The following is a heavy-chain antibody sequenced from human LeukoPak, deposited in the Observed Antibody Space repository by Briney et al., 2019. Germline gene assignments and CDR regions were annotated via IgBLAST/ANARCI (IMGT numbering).Heavy chain of an antibody. Sequence: SETLSLTCTVAGGSISGYYWNWIRQPPGKGLEWIGYIYSSGTTNYNPSLRSRVTKSVDTSKNQFSLKLSSVTAADTAVFYCARRVYGDFPDWYFDLWGRGTLVTVSS. CDR3: ARRVYGDFPDWYFDL. CDR1: GGSISGYY. D-gene: IGHD4-17*01. J-gene: IGHJ2*01. CDR2: IYSSGTT. V-gene: IGHV4-59*08.